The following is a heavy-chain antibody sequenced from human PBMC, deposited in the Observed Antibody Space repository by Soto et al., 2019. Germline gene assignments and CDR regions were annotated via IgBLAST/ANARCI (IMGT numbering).Heavy chain of an antibody. Sequence: ASVKVSCKASGGTFSSYAISWVRQAPGQGLEWMGGIIPIFGTANYAQKFQGRVTITADKSTSTAYVELSSLRSEDTAVYYCATTPTLIAAADSYWFDPWGQGTLVTVSS. CDR2: IIPIFGTA. J-gene: IGHJ5*02. V-gene: IGHV1-69*06. CDR3: ATTPTLIAAADSYWFDP. CDR1: GGTFSSYA. D-gene: IGHD6-13*01.